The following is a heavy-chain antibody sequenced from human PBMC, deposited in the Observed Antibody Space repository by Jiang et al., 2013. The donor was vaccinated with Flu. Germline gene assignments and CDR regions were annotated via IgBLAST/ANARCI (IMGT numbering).Heavy chain of an antibody. V-gene: IGHV6-1*01. D-gene: IGHD5-24*01. Sequence: YYRSKWYNDYAVSVKSRITINPDTSKNQFSLQLNSVTPEDTAVYYCARGTFGGRWLQFYHGMDVWGQGTTVTVSS. CDR3: ARGTFGGRWLQFYHGMDV. CDR2: YYRSKWYN. J-gene: IGHJ6*02.